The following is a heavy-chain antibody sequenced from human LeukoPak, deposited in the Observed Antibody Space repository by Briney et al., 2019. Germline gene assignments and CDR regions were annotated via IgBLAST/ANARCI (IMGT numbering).Heavy chain of an antibody. Sequence: SETLSLTCIVSGGSISSNSYYWGWIRQPPGKGLEWIGSIYYSGSTYYNPSLKSRVTISVDTSKNQFSLKLRSVTAADTAVYYCASNNHRDGYSYGDYYFDYWGQGTLVTVSS. D-gene: IGHD5-18*01. J-gene: IGHJ4*02. CDR2: IYYSGST. V-gene: IGHV4-39*07. CDR3: ASNNHRDGYSYGDYYFDY. CDR1: GGSISSNSYY.